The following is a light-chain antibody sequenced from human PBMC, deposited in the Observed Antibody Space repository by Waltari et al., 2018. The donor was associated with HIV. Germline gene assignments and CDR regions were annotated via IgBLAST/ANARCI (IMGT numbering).Light chain of an antibody. CDR3: HQYDRSPYT. CDR1: QSVLFTSNNKNY. V-gene: IGKV4-1*01. J-gene: IGKJ2*01. Sequence: DIVMTQSPDSLAVSLGARATINCKSSQSVLFTSNNKNYLAWYQQKPGQPPKLLINWASTRESGVPDRFSGSGSGTEFTLTISSLQAEDVAVYYCHQYDRSPYTFGQGTKVEIK. CDR2: WAS.